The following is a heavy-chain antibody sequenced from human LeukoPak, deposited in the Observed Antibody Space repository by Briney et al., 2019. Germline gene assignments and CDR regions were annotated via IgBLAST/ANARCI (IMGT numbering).Heavy chain of an antibody. Sequence: ASVKVSCKASGYTFTSYGISWVRQAPGRGLEWMGWISAYNGNTKNAQKLQGSVTMTTDTSTSTAYMELRSLRSDDTAVYYCARTSSTWYVGVGDYWGQGTLVTVSS. CDR3: ARTSSTWYVGVGDY. CDR1: GYTFTSYG. V-gene: IGHV1-18*01. J-gene: IGHJ4*02. CDR2: ISAYNGNT. D-gene: IGHD6-13*01.